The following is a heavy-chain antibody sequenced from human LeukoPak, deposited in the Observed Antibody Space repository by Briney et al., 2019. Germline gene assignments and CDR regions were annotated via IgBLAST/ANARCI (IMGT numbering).Heavy chain of an antibody. CDR1: GLTFTAYL. D-gene: IGHD3-22*01. Sequence: GGSLRLSCAASGLTFTAYLIHWVRQAPGKGLEWVAVMSSDGNAMFYADSVKGRFTISRDNSKNTLYLQMNSLRAEDTAVYYCVRESEYYFEDSASFDYWGQGTLVSVSS. V-gene: IGHV3-30-3*01. CDR3: VRESEYYFEDSASFDY. CDR2: MSSDGNAM. J-gene: IGHJ4*02.